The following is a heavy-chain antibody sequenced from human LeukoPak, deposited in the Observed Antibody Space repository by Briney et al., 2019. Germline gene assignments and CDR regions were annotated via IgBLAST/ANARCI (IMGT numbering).Heavy chain of an antibody. D-gene: IGHD3-22*01. V-gene: IGHV1-18*01. J-gene: IGHJ5*02. Sequence: ASVKVSCKASGYTFTSYGISWVRQAPGQGLEWMGWISAYNGNTNYAQKLQGRVTMTRDTSISTAYMELSRLRSDDTAVYYCARVPYYYDSSGYYGGHWFDPWGQGTLVTVSS. CDR3: ARVPYYYDSSGYYGGHWFDP. CDR1: GYTFTSYG. CDR2: ISAYNGNT.